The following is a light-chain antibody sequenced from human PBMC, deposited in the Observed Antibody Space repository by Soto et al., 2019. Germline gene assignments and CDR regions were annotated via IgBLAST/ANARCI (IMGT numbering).Light chain of an antibody. V-gene: IGKV3-11*01. CDR3: QQRSNWPRT. CDR2: DAS. CDR1: QSVSSY. J-gene: IGKJ1*01. Sequence: EIVLTQSPATLSLSPGERATLSCRASQSVSSYLAWYQQKPGQALRLLIYDASNRATGNPARFSGSGSGTAFTLTISSLEPEDVAVYYCQQRSNWPRTFGQGTKVEIK.